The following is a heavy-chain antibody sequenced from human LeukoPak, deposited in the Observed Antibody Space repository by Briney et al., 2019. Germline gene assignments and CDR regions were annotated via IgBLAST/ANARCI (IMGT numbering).Heavy chain of an antibody. CDR2: ITPILGIA. V-gene: IGHV1-69*04. D-gene: IGHD3-22*01. J-gene: IGHJ3*02. CDR1: GGTFSSYA. Sequence: SVKVSCKASGGTFSSYAISWVRQAPGQGLEWMGRITPILGIANYAQKFQGRVTITADKSTSTAYMELSSLRSEDTAVYYCARARYDSSGYDAFDIWGQGTMVTVSS. CDR3: ARARYDSSGYDAFDI.